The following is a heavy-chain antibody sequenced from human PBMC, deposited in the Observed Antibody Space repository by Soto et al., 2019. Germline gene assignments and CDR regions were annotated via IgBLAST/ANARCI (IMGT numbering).Heavy chain of an antibody. CDR3: ARDPPNPYSN. CDR2: IYYSGSS. V-gene: IGHV4-59*01. Sequence: QVQLQESGPGLVKPSETLSLTCTVSGVSITSYYWSWIRQPPGKGLEWIGYIYYSGSSNYNPSLKSRLTISVDTSKTQFSLNLSSVTAADTAVYYCARDPPNPYSNWGQGTLVTVSS. D-gene: IGHD6-13*01. CDR1: GVSITSYY. J-gene: IGHJ4*02.